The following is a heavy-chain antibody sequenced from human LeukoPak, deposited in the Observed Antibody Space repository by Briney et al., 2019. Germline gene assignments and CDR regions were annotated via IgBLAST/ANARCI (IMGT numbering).Heavy chain of an antibody. J-gene: IGHJ3*02. CDR2: IYHSGST. D-gene: IGHD1-26*01. V-gene: IGHV4-30-2*01. Sequence: SQTLSLTCTVSGGSISSGGYYWSWIRQPPGKGLEWIGYIYHSGSTYYNPSLKSRVTISVDRSKNQFSLKLSSVTAADTAVYYCAISGSYSWGGNAFDIWGQGTMVTVSS. CDR3: AISGSYSWGGNAFDI. CDR1: GGSISSGGYY.